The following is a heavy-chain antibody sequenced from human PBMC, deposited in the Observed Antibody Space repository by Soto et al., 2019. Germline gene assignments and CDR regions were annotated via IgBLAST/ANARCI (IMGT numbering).Heavy chain of an antibody. CDR3: TREATDCEVAGGMDA. CDR1: GFTFSHYE. V-gene: IGHV3-48*03. J-gene: IGHJ6*02. CDR2: ISGSDGTI. D-gene: IGHD2-15*01. Sequence: GGSLRVSCEASGFTFSHYEMNWVRQAPGKGLEWVSYISGSDGTIYYADSVKGRFTISRDNAKHSLYLQMNSLRAEDTAVYYCTREATDCEVAGGMDAWGQGTTVTVSS.